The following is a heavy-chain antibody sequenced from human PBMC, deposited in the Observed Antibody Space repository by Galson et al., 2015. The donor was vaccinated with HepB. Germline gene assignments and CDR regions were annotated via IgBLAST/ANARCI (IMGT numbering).Heavy chain of an antibody. V-gene: IGHV3-64D*06. D-gene: IGHD1-14*01. J-gene: IGHJ4*02. CDR3: VKEGPSNRNFDY. CDR1: GFTFSSYA. CDR2: ISSNGGST. Sequence: LRLSCAASGFTFSSYAMHWVRQAPGKGLEYVSAISSNGGSTYYADSVKGRFTISRDNSKNTLYLQMSSLRAEDTAVYYCVKEGPSNRNFDYWSQGTLVTVSS.